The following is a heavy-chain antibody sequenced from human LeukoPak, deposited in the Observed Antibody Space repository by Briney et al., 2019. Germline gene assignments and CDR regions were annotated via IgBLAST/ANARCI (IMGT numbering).Heavy chain of an antibody. D-gene: IGHD3-3*01. CDR3: ARGSGFWSGYGLDY. Sequence: PSETLSLTCTVSGGSISSSSYYWGWIRQPPGKGLEWIGSIYYSGSTYYNPSLKSRVTISVDTSKNQFSLKLSSVTAADTAVYYCARGSGFWSGYGLDYWGQGTLVTVSS. V-gene: IGHV4-39*07. CDR2: IYYSGST. CDR1: GGSISSSSYY. J-gene: IGHJ4*02.